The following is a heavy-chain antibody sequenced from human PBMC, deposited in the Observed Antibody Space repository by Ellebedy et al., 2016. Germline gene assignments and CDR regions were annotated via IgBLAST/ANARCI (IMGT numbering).Heavy chain of an antibody. CDR3: AREGRVGDSID. V-gene: IGHV3-33*08. D-gene: IGHD2-21*02. Sequence: GGSLRLSCAASGFTFSSYGMHWVRQAPGKGLEWVAVIWYDGSNKYYADSVKGRFTISRGNSKNTLYLQMNSLRAEDTAVYYCAREGRVGDSIDWGQGTLVTVSS. J-gene: IGHJ4*02. CDR2: IWYDGSNK. CDR1: GFTFSSYG.